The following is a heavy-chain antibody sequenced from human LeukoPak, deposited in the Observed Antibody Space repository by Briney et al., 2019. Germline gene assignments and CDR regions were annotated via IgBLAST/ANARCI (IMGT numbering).Heavy chain of an antibody. Sequence: PGGSLRLSCAASGFTFSSYAMSWVRQAPGKGLEWVSAISGGGGSTYYADSVKGRFTISRDNSKNTLYLQMNSLRAEDTAVYYCAKDHVLAPWTPFDYWGQGTLVTVSS. CDR2: ISGGGGST. V-gene: IGHV3-23*01. J-gene: IGHJ4*02. D-gene: IGHD3-10*02. CDR3: AKDHVLAPWTPFDY. CDR1: GFTFSSYA.